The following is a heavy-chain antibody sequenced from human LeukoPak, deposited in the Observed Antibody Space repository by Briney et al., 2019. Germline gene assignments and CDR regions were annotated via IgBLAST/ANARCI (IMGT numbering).Heavy chain of an antibody. Sequence: PGGSLRLSCAASGFTFSSYAMHWVRQAPGKGLEWVAVISYDGSNKYYADSVKGRFTISRDNSKNTLYLQMNSLRAEDTAVYYCARDGGDCSSTSCYHLGYYYYMDVWGKGTTVTVSS. CDR1: GFTFSSYA. CDR2: ISYDGSNK. D-gene: IGHD2-2*01. CDR3: ARDGGDCSSTSCYHLGYYYYMDV. J-gene: IGHJ6*03. V-gene: IGHV3-30-3*01.